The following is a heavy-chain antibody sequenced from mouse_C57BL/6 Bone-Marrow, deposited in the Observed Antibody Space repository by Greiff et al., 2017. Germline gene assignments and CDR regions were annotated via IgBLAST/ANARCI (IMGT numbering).Heavy chain of an antibody. CDR3: ARWDYFGNYARDY. CDR1: GYNFTDNY. D-gene: IGHD1-1*01. J-gene: IGHJ4*01. CDR2: IYLGNLNI. Sequence: QVQLKESGPVLVKPGASVRISCKASGYNFTDNYMHWVKQRPGQGLEWIGWIYLGNLNIKYNEKFKGKATLTADKSSSTAYMQLSSLTSEDSAVYFCARWDYFGNYARDYWGQGTSVTVSS. V-gene: IGHV1S56*01.